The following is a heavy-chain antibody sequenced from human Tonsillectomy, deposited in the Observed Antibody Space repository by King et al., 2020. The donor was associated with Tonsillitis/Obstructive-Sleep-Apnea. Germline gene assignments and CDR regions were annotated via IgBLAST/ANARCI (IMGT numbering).Heavy chain of an antibody. CDR3: ARRITIFGVATNWFDP. J-gene: IGHJ5*02. V-gene: IGHV3-74*01. D-gene: IGHD3-3*01. CDR2: INSDGSST. Sequence: VQLVESGGGLVQPGGSLRLSCAASGFTFSSYWMHWVRQAPGKGLVWVSRINSDGSSTSYADSVKGRFTISRDNAKNTLYLQMNSLKAEDTAVYYCARRITIFGVATNWFDPWGQGTLVTVSS. CDR1: GFTFSSYW.